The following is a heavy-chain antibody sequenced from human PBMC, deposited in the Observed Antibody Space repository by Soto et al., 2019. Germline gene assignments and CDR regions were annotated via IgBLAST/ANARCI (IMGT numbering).Heavy chain of an antibody. CDR1: GGTFSSYA. Sequence: ASVKVSCKASGGTFSSYAISWVRQAPGQGLEWMGGIIPIFGTANYAQKFQGRVTIAADESTSTAYMELSSLRSEDTAVYYCARVIKSGYSYGNDAFDIWGQGTMVTVSS. D-gene: IGHD5-18*01. CDR2: IIPIFGTA. V-gene: IGHV1-69*13. CDR3: ARVIKSGYSYGNDAFDI. J-gene: IGHJ3*02.